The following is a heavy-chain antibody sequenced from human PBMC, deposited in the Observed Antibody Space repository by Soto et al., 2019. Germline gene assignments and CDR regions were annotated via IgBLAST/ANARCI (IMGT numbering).Heavy chain of an antibody. D-gene: IGHD5-18*01. Sequence: GGSLRLSCVASVLTARSNYMRWVRQDPGKGLEWVSVIYSGGSTYYADSVKGRFTISRDNSKNTLYLQMNSLRAEDTAVYYCARSGYSYGPFDYWGQGTLVTVSS. J-gene: IGHJ4*02. V-gene: IGHV3-53*01. CDR1: VLTARSNY. CDR3: ARSGYSYGPFDY. CDR2: IYSGGST.